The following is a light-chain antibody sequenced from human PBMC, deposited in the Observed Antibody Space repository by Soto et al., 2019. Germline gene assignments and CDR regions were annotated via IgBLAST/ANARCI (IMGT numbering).Light chain of an antibody. CDR3: QHFGTSLIT. CDR1: QSIYDK. Sequence: EIVMTQSPATLSVSPGERVSLSCRASQSIYDKLAWYQQKPGQAPRLLMYGASFRATGIPDRFSGSGSGTDFTLVISRLEPADFAIYYCQHFGTSLITFGQGTRLEIK. J-gene: IGKJ5*01. V-gene: IGKV3D-15*01. CDR2: GAS.